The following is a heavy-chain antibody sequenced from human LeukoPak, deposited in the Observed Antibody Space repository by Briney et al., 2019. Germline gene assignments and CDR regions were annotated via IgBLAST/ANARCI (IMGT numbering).Heavy chain of an antibody. CDR1: GGPISSSYW. Sequence: GTLSLTCGVSGGPISSSYWWCGVRQPPGKGLEWIGNIHHSGTTNYNPSLNSGVTISVDKSKNQYSLKLSSVTAAATAVYYSATVRGGCSSSSCYFENWGQGPLVTVSS. V-gene: IGHV4-4*02. D-gene: IGHD2-2*01. CDR3: ATVRGGCSSSSCYFEN. CDR2: IHHSGTT. J-gene: IGHJ4*02.